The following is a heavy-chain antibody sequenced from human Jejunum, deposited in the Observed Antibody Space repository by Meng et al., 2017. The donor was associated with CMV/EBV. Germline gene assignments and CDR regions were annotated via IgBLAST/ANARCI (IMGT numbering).Heavy chain of an antibody. CDR2: ISYDGSSK. D-gene: IGHD6-19*01. J-gene: IGHJ4*02. Sequence: GFTFSNYALHWVRQAPGKGLEWVAVISYDGSSKYYTDSVRGRFTISRDDSRNTLYLQMNSLRVEDTAVFYCARGDSSTSWLVFDYWGLGTLVTVSS. V-gene: IGHV3-30-3*01. CDR1: GFTFSNYA. CDR3: ARGDSSTSWLVFDY.